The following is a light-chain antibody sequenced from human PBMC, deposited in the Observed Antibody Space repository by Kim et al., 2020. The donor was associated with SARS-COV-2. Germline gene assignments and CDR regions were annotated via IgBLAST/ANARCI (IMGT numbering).Light chain of an antibody. J-gene: IGLJ1*01. CDR1: SSDIGISNY. CDR2: DVS. Sequence: GQSISISCTGTSSDIGISNYVSWYQQHPGKVPKLIIYDVSLRPSGVSSRFSGSKSGNTASLTISGLQAADEADYYCSSHTRSNSYVFGTGTKVTVL. CDR3: SSHTRSNSYV. V-gene: IGLV2-14*04.